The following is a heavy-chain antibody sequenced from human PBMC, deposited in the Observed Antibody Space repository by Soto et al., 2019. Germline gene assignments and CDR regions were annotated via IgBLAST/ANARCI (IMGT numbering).Heavy chain of an antibody. CDR2: IWYDGSNK. Sequence: GGSLRLSCAASGFTFSSYGMHWVRQAPGKGLEWVAVIWYDGSNKYYADSVKGRFTISRDNSKNTLYLQMNSLRAEDTAVYYCAAATRGYLYYGLDVWGQGTTVTVSS. CDR3: AAATRGYLYYGLDV. J-gene: IGHJ6*02. D-gene: IGHD5-12*01. CDR1: GFTFSSYG. V-gene: IGHV3-33*01.